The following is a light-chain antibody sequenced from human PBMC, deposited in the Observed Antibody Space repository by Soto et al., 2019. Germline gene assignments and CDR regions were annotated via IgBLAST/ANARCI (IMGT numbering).Light chain of an antibody. V-gene: IGKV1-5*03. J-gene: IGKJ3*01. CDR3: QQYKTHWT. Sequence: DIQMTQSPSTLSGSVGDRVTITCRASQTISSWLAWYQQKPGKAPKLLIYKASTLKSGVPSRFSGSGSETEITLTISSVQPEDSATYYCQQYKTHWTFGPGTKGDIK. CDR1: QTISSW. CDR2: KAS.